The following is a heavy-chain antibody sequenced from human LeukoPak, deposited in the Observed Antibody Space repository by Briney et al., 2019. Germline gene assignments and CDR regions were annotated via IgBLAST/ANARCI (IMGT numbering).Heavy chain of an antibody. CDR2: ISSSGSPI. CDR1: GFTFSTCE. Sequence: LPGGSLRLSCAASGFTFSTCEMNWVRQAPGKGLEWVSYISSSGSPIYYADPVKGRFTISRDNAKNSLYLQMNSLRAEDTAVYYCATGGGGYSYGYSINWGQGTLVTVSS. D-gene: IGHD5-18*01. J-gene: IGHJ4*02. V-gene: IGHV3-48*03. CDR3: ATGGGGYSYGYSIN.